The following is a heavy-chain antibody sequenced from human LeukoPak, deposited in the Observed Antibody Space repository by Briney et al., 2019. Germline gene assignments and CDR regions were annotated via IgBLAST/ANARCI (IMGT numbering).Heavy chain of an antibody. J-gene: IGHJ6*02. D-gene: IGHD3-10*01. CDR2: VYSGGTT. Sequence: GGSLRLSCAASGFTVSTNYLSWVRQAPGKGLEWVSVVYSGGTTYHADSVKGRFTISRDNSKNTMYLQMNSLRADDTAVYYCARESVVRGVINGMDVLGQGTTVTVSS. CDR3: ARESVVRGVINGMDV. V-gene: IGHV3-66*01. CDR1: GFTVSTNY.